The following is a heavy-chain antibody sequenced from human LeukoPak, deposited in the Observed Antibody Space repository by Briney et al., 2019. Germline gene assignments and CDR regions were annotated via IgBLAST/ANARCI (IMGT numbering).Heavy chain of an antibody. CDR3: VRDGEGVAISVNYWFDP. CDR1: GYTFTSFY. CDR2: MNPNNGNT. D-gene: IGHD3-10*01. Sequence: ASVKVSCKASGYTFTSFYMHWVRQASGQGLEWMGWMNPNNGNTGYAQKFQGRVIMTRDTSISTAYMELRDLRSEDTAVYYCVRDGEGVAISVNYWFDPWGQGTLVTVSS. V-gene: IGHV1-8*02. J-gene: IGHJ5*02.